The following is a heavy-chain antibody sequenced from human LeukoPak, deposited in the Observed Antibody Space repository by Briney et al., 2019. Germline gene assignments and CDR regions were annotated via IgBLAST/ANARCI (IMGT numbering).Heavy chain of an antibody. Sequence: SETLSLTCTVSGGSISSYYWSWIRQPPGKGLEWIGYIYYSGSTNYNPSLKSRRTVSLDTSKNQFSLKLTSVTAADTAIYYCARDGGSGWYDYWGQGTLVTVSS. CDR2: IYYSGST. V-gene: IGHV4-59*12. CDR1: GGSISSYY. D-gene: IGHD6-19*01. J-gene: IGHJ4*02. CDR3: ARDGGSGWYDY.